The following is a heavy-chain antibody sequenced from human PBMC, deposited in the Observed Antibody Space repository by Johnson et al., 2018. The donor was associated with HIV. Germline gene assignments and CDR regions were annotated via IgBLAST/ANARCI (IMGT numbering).Heavy chain of an antibody. CDR2: MWYDGSNK. CDR1: GFTFSTYG. CDR3: ARARRAGVKGAFDI. Sequence: QVQLVESGGGVVQPGRSLRLSCAASGFTFSTYGMHWVRQAPGTGLEWVAVMWYDGSNKYYADSVKGRFTISRDNSKNTLYLQMNSLRAEDTAVYYCARARRAGVKGAFDIWGQGTMVTVSS. V-gene: IGHV3-33*01. J-gene: IGHJ3*02. D-gene: IGHD2-21*01.